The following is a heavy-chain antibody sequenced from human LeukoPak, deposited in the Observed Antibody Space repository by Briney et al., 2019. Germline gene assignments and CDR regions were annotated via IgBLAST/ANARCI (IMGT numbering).Heavy chain of an antibody. V-gene: IGHV4-59*07. CDR2: IYCSGRT. CDR3: ARRNYFFDY. D-gene: IGHD1-14*01. CDR1: GGSISRYC. J-gene: IGHJ4*02. Sequence: AADTLSLTCTLSGGSISRYCWRWIQQPPGKGLDWIVYIYCSGRTNYDPSLRSRITISVDTSKSQFSLKLSSGTAADTAVYYCARRNYFFDYWGQGTLVTVSS.